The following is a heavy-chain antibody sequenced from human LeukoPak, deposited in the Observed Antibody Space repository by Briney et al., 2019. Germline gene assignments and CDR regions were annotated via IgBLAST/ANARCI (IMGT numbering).Heavy chain of an antibody. D-gene: IGHD4-23*01. CDR2: ISANNNNT. V-gene: IGHV1-18*01. J-gene: IGHJ6*03. CDR1: GYSFTTYG. CDR3: ARLLQGWELNYYYSYMDV. Sequence: ASVRVSCKASGYSFTTYGISWVRQAPGQGLEWMGWISANNNNTDNAQKLQGRVTMTTDTSTTTAYMELRSLRSDDTAVYYCARLLQGWELNYYYSYMDVWGKGTTVTISS.